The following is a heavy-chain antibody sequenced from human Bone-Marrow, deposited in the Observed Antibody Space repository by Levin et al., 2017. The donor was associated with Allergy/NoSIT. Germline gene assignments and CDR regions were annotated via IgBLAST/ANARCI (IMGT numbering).Heavy chain of an antibody. J-gene: IGHJ6*04. CDR3: AKDYYCCGGGCYGVLVV. V-gene: IGHV3-23*01. CDR2: ISDTGCGT. Sequence: VASVKVSCAASGFTFSSHAMTWVRQAPGKGLEWVSAISDTGCGTYFADSVKGRFTISRDNSKNTLFLQMNSLRAEDTAVYYCAKDYYCCGGGCYGVLVVWGKGTAVTVSS. D-gene: IGHD2-15*01. CDR1: GFTFSSHA.